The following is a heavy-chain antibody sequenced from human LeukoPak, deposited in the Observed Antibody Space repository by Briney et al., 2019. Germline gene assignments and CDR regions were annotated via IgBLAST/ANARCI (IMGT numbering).Heavy chain of an antibody. CDR2: IWFDGSNK. V-gene: IGHV3-33*01. CDR1: GFTFSSYG. Sequence: GGSLRLSCAASGFTFSSYGTHWVRQAPGKGLEWVAVIWFDGSNKYYADSVKGRFTISRDNSKNTLYLQMNSLRAEDTAVYYCARGNWYFDLWGRGTLVTVSS. CDR3: ARGNWYFDL. J-gene: IGHJ2*01.